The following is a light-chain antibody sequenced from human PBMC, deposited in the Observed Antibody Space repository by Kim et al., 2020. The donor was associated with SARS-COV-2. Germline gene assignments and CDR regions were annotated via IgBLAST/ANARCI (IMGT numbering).Light chain of an antibody. CDR3: QVWDDGSLV. CDR2: VDS. V-gene: IGLV3-21*02. J-gene: IGLJ3*02. CDR1: SIGSKG. Sequence: SYELTQPPSLSVAPGGTATLTCGGNSIGSKGVHWYQQKPGQAPVLVVHVDSDRPSGIPERFSGSYFGNTATLTIIRAEAGDEADYFCQVWDDGSLVFCGG.